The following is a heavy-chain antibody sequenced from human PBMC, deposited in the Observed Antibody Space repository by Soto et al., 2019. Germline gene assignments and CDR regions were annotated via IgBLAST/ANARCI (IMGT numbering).Heavy chain of an antibody. V-gene: IGHV3-48*03. D-gene: IGHD5-18*01. Sequence: GESLRLSCEASGSSFSSFAMNWVRQAPGRGLEWVSYISDDGASIYYADSLKGRFTISRDNAKNSLSLQMNNLRAEDTAVYYCSRENSVQAWLHHFDHWGLGTLVTVSS. J-gene: IGHJ4*02. CDR1: GSSFSSFA. CDR2: ISDDGASI. CDR3: SRENSVQAWLHHFDH.